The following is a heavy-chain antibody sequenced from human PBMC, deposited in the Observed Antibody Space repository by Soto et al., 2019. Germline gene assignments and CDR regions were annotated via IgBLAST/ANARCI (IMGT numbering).Heavy chain of an antibody. CDR1: AGGSISSGDSY. J-gene: IGHJ4*02. CDR2: IYYGST. Sequence: QVQLQESGPGLVKPSQTLSLTCTVSAGGSISSGDSYWSWIRQHPGTGMESIGHIYYGSTYYNPSLKSRVSISVDTSKNQFSLNLNSVTAADTAVYYCARGVGSSWYFSYFDYWGQGTLVSVSS. CDR3: ARGVGSSWYFSYFDY. D-gene: IGHD6-13*01. V-gene: IGHV4-31*03.